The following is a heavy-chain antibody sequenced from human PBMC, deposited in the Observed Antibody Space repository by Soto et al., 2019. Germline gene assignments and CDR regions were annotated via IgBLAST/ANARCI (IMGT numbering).Heavy chain of an antibody. J-gene: IGHJ6*02. V-gene: IGHV1-69*13. CDR1: GGTFSSYA. Sequence: GASVKVSCKASGGTFSSYAISWVRQAPGQGLVWMGGIIPIFGTANYAQKFQGRVAITADESTSTAYMELSSLRSEDTAVYYCARPLRRRDGYSYGYYYYYYYGMDVWGQGTTVTVAS. D-gene: IGHD5-18*01. CDR2: IIPIFGTA. CDR3: ARPLRRRDGYSYGYYYYYYYGMDV.